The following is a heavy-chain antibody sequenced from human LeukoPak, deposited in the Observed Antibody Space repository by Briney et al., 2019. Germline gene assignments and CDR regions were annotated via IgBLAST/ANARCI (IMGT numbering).Heavy chain of an antibody. V-gene: IGHV3-64D*06. J-gene: IGHJ6*04. CDR3: VKENYATLDYYYGMDV. CDR1: GFTFSSYA. Sequence: GGSLRLSCSASGFTFSSYAMHWVRQAPGKGLEYVSAISSNGGSTYYADSVKGRFTISRDNSKNTLYLQMSSLRAEDTAVYYCVKENYATLDYYYGMDVWGKGTMVTVSS. D-gene: IGHD1-7*01. CDR2: ISSNGGST.